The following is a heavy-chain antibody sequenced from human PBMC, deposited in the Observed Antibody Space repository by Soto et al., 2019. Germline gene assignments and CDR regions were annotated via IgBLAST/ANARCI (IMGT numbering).Heavy chain of an antibody. V-gene: IGHV3-23*01. CDR2: ISGSGAGT. CDR1: GFTFSSYA. D-gene: IGHD3-10*01. CDR3: AKTGRFAELYHYGMDV. Sequence: GGSRRLSCAASGFTFSSYAMTWVCQAPGKWLEWVSAISGSGAGTYYADSGTGRFTISRHNSKNTLYLQVNSLSAEDTAVYYCAKTGRFAELYHYGMDVWGKGTTVTASS. J-gene: IGHJ6*04.